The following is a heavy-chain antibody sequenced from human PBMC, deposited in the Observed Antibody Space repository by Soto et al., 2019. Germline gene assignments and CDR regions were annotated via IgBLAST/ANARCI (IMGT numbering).Heavy chain of an antibody. V-gene: IGHV4-4*02. J-gene: IGHJ1*01. CDR2: IYHSGST. CDR1: SGSISSSNW. CDR3: ARGYGDDRRWATVEYFQH. D-gene: IGHD4-17*01. Sequence: QVQLQESGPGLVKPSGTLSLTCAVSSGSISSSNWWSWVRQPPGKGLEWIGEIYHSGSTNYNPSLKSRVTISVDKSKNQFSLKLSSVTDADTAVYYCARGYGDDRRWATVEYFQHLGQGTLVTVSP.